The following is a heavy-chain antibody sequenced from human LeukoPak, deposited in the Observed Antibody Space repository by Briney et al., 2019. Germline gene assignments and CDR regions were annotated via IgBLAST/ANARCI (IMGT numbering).Heavy chain of an antibody. CDR3: ARDFRPDY. J-gene: IGHJ4*02. V-gene: IGHV3-66*01. CDR1: GFTVSSNY. D-gene: IGHD6-6*01. Sequence: GGSLRLSCAASGFTVSSNYMTWVRQAPGKGLEWVSIIYSGGNTYYVDSVKGRFSISRDNAKNSLYLQMNSLRAEDTAVYYCARDFRPDYWGQGTLVTVST. CDR2: IYSGGNT.